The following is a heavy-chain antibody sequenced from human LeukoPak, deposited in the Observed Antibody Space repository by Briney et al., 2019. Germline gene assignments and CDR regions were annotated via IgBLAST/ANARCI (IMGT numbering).Heavy chain of an antibody. D-gene: IGHD2-2*01. CDR3: ASCAGTSCYYYYYMDV. Sequence: SETLSLTCTVSGGSISSYYLSWIRQPPGKGLEWIGYICYSGSTNYNPSLKSRVTISVDTSKNQFSLKLSSVTAADTAVYYCASCAGTSCYYYYYMDVWGKGTTVTVSS. CDR2: ICYSGST. V-gene: IGHV4-59*01. CDR1: GGSISSYY. J-gene: IGHJ6*03.